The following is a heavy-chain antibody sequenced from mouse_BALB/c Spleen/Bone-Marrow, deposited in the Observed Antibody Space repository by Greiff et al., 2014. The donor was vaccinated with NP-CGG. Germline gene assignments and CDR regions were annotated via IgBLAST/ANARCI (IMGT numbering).Heavy chain of an antibody. Sequence: VQLQQSGAELVKPGASVKLSCTASGSNIKDTYMHWVKQRPEQGLEWIGRIDPANGNTKYDPKFQGKATITADTSSNTAYLQLSGLTSEDTAVYYCATMITDWYFDVWGAGTTVTVSS. V-gene: IGHV14-3*02. CDR2: IDPANGNT. J-gene: IGHJ1*01. CDR3: ATMITDWYFDV. D-gene: IGHD2-4*01. CDR1: GSNIKDTY.